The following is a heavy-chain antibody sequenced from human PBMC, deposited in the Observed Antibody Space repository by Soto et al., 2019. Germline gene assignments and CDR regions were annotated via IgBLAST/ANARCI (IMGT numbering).Heavy chain of an antibody. CDR3: ASRIAARPGSFLGQTYYYYGMDV. D-gene: IGHD6-6*01. CDR2: INHSGST. CDR1: GGSFSGYY. Sequence: TSETLSLTCAFYGGSFSGYYWSLIRQPPGKGLEWIGEINHSGSTNYNPSLKSRVTISVDTSKNQFSLKLSSVTAADTAVYYCASRIAARPGSFLGQTYYYYGMDVWGQGTTVTVSS. V-gene: IGHV4-34*01. J-gene: IGHJ6*02.